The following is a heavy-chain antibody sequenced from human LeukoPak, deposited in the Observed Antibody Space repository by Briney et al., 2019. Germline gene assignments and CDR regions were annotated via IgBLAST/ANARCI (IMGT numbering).Heavy chain of an antibody. Sequence: PGGSLRLSCAASGFTFSDYYMSWIRQAPGKGQEWVSHISSSGSTIYYADSMKGRFTISRDNAKNSLYLQMNSLRAEDTAVYYCARALWLGEGFFDYWGQGTLVTVSS. CDR1: GFTFSDYY. D-gene: IGHD3-10*01. CDR2: ISSSGSTI. CDR3: ARALWLGEGFFDY. J-gene: IGHJ4*02. V-gene: IGHV3-11*04.